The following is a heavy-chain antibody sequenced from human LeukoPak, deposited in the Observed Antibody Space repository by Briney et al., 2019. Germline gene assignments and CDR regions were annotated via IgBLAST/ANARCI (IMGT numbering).Heavy chain of an antibody. J-gene: IGHJ4*02. Sequence: GGTLRLSCAASGFTFSDYYMSWIRQAPGKGLEWVSYISSSSSYTNYADSVKGRFTISRDNAKNSLYLQMNSLRAEDTAVYYCARGRDYGDPGDYWGQGTLVTVSS. CDR3: ARGRDYGDPGDY. CDR1: GFTFSDYY. CDR2: ISSSSSYT. D-gene: IGHD4-17*01. V-gene: IGHV3-11*06.